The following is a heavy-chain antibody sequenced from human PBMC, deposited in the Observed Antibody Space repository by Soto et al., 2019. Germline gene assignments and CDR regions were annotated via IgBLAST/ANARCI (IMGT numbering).Heavy chain of an antibody. J-gene: IGHJ4*02. CDR2: INAKNGQT. CDR1: GYTFTSYG. V-gene: IGHV1-18*01. Sequence: HVQLVQSGTAVKKPGASVKVSCRGSGYTFTSYGVSWVRQAPGQGLEWMGWINAKNGQTVVAQRRQGRLPMTTDSSTRSAYMELTSLTFDDTAVYYCARYLGVDMVTTSSGPVAGSRDYWGQGNLVTVSS. CDR3: ARYLGVDMVTTSSGPVAGSRDY. D-gene: IGHD5-12*01.